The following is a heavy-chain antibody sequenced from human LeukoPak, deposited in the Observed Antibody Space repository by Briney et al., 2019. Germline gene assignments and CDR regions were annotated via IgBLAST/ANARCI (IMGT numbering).Heavy chain of an antibody. CDR1: GGTFSSYA. D-gene: IGHD6-19*01. Sequence: ASVKVSCKASGGTFSSYAISWVRQAPGQGLEWMGIINPSGGSTSYAQKFQGRVTMTRDMSTSTVYMELSSLRSEDTAVYYCAKILYSSNIDYWGQGTLVTVSS. CDR2: INPSGGST. CDR3: AKILYSSNIDY. J-gene: IGHJ4*02. V-gene: IGHV1-46*01.